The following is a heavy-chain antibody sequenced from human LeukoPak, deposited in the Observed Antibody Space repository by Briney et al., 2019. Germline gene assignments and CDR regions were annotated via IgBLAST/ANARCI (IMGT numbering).Heavy chain of an antibody. Sequence: SETLSLTCTLSGASFRSGGQYWGWIRQTPGKGLEWIGDIFYNGKTNYNPALKSRVTISLDTSRSLFSLRRSSVTASDTGVYYCARIFSVWGRGTLVTVSS. CDR2: IFYNGKT. CDR3: ARIFSV. V-gene: IGHV4-61*08. J-gene: IGHJ1*01. CDR1: GASFRSGGQY. D-gene: IGHD3-3*01.